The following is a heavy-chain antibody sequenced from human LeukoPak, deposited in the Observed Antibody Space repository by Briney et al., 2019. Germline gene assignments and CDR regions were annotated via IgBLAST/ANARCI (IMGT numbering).Heavy chain of an antibody. J-gene: IGHJ4*02. Sequence: GESLKISCKGSGYSFTNYWIGWVRQMPGKGLEWMGIIYPGDSDTRYSPSFQGQVTISADKSISTAYLQWSSLKASDTAMYYCARTPTPYCGSTSCYRFDYWGQGTLVTVSS. D-gene: IGHD2-2*01. CDR3: ARTPTPYCGSTSCYRFDY. CDR2: IYPGDSDT. V-gene: IGHV5-51*01. CDR1: GYSFTNYW.